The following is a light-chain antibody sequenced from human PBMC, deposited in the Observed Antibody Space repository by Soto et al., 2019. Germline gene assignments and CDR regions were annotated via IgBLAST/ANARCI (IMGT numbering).Light chain of an antibody. CDR2: DSS. J-gene: IGKJ4*02. V-gene: IGKV3-11*01. CDR1: QSVSSY. CDR3: QQRSNWLT. Sequence: EIVLTQSPATLSLSPGERATLSCRASQSVSSYLAWYQQKAGQAPRLLIYDSSNSATGIPARVSGSGSGTYFALTISSLELEEFAVYYCQQRSNWLTFGGGTKVEIK.